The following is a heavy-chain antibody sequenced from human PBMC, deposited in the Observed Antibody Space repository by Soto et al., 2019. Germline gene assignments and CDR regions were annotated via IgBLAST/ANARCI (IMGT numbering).Heavy chain of an antibody. CDR3: AHSTLLGSGSYYDSSYNGMDV. CDR2: IYWDDDK. Sequence: HITLKESGPSLVQPTQNLTLTCTFPGFSLSTSGVCVGWIRQPPGKALEWRALIYWDDDKRYSPSLKSRLTIKKETSKTQVVLTLTNTEPVDTATYYCAHSTLLGSGSYYDSSYNGMDVRGQGNTVTVAS. CDR1: GFSLSTSGVC. J-gene: IGHJ6*02. D-gene: IGHD3-10*01. V-gene: IGHV2-5*02.